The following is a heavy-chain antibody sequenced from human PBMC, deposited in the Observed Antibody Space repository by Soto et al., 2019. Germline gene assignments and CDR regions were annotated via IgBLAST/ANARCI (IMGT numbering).Heavy chain of an antibody. J-gene: IGHJ4*02. D-gene: IGHD5-12*01. CDR3: ARESYSGYHSYDY. CDR1: GYSIGSGSI. Sequence: PXETRSLACAVYGYSIGSGSIWGWIRQPPGKGLEWIANMYHDGNTHYNPSLKSRVTMSVDTSKNQFSLKLNSVTAADTAVYYCARESYSGYHSYDYWGQGILVTVSS. V-gene: IGHV4-38-2*02. CDR2: MYHDGNT.